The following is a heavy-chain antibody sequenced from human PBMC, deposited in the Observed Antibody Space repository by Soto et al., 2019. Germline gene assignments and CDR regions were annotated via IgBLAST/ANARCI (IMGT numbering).Heavy chain of an antibody. Sequence: EVQLVESGGGLVQPGGSLRLSCAASGFTVSSNYMSWVRQAPGKGLEWVSVIYSGGSTYYADSVKGRFTISRDNSKNTLYLQMNSLRAEDTAVYYCAREDSGYYVDAFDIWGQGTMVTVSS. CDR2: IYSGGST. D-gene: IGHD3-22*01. J-gene: IGHJ3*02. V-gene: IGHV3-66*01. CDR3: AREDSGYYVDAFDI. CDR1: GFTVSSNY.